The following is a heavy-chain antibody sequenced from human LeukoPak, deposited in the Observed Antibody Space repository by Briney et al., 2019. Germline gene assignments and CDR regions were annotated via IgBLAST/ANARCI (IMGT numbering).Heavy chain of an antibody. CDR3: AGTYKYYYYYYMDV. V-gene: IGHV4-59*13. CDR2: IYYSGST. J-gene: IGHJ6*03. D-gene: IGHD1-14*01. CDR1: GVSITTYY. Sequence: SETLSLTCTVSGVSITTYYWSWIRQPPGKGLEWIGYIYYSGSTNYNPSLKSRVTISVDTSKDQFSLKLSSVTAADTAVYYCAGTYKYYYYYYMDVWGKGTTVTISS.